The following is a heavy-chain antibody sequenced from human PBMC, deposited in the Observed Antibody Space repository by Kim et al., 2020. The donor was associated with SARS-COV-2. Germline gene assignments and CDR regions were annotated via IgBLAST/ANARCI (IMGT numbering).Heavy chain of an antibody. J-gene: IGHJ6*02. V-gene: IGHV4-34*01. D-gene: IGHD3-9*01. Sequence: SETLSLTCAVYGGSFSGYYWSWIRQPPGKGLEWIGEINHSGSTNYNPSLKSRVTISVDTSKNQFSLKLSCVTAADTAVYYCARWGSGTDVLRYFDWFYYGMDVWGQGTTVTVSS. CDR2: INHSGST. CDR1: GGSFSGYY. CDR3: ARWGSGTDVLRYFDWFYYGMDV.